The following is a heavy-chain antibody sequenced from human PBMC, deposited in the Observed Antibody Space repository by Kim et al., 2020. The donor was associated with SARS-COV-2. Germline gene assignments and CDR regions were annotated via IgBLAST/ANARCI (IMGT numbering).Heavy chain of an antibody. V-gene: IGHV3-30*04. CDR3: ARALLRNYFDY. CDR2: ISYDGSNK. D-gene: IGHD1-26*01. Sequence: GGSLRLSCAASGFTFSSYAMHWVRQAPGKGLEWVAVISYDGSNKYYADSVKGRFTISRDNSKNTLYLQMNSLRAEDTAVYYCARALLRNYFDYWGQGTLVTVSS. CDR1: GFTFSSYA. J-gene: IGHJ4*02.